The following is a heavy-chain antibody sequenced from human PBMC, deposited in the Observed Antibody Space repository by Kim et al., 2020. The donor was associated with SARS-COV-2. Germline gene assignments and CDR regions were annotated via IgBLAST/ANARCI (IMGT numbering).Heavy chain of an antibody. D-gene: IGHD6-13*01. CDR1: GFTFSDYY. J-gene: IGHJ5*02. V-gene: IGHV3-11*05. CDR3: ARVSSGSSSWYWFDP. Sequence: VGSLRLSCAASGFTFSDYYMSWIRQAPGKGLEWVSYISSTTSYTKYADSVKGRFTISRDNAKNSLYLQMNSLRAEDTAVYYCARVSSGSSSWYWFDPWG. CDR2: ISSTTSYT.